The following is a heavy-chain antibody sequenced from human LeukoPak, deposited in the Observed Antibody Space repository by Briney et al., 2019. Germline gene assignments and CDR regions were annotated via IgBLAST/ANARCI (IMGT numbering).Heavy chain of an antibody. CDR2: IYHSGST. D-gene: IGHD2-2*01. CDR1: GGSISSGGYY. CDR3: ARASYQLLLDYYYYMDV. V-gene: IGHV4-30-2*01. J-gene: IGHJ6*03. Sequence: SQTLSLTCTVSGGSISSGGYYWSWIRQPPGKGLEWIGYIYHSGSTYYNPSLKSRVTISVDRSKNQFSLKLSSVTAADTAVYYCARASYQLLLDYYYYMDVWGKGTTVTVSS.